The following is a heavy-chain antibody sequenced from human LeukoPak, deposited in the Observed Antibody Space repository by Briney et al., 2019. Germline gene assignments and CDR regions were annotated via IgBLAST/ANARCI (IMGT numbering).Heavy chain of an antibody. Sequence: GGSLRLSCAASGFTFDDYAMHWVRQAPGKGLEWLSIISWNSGYIGYADSVKGRFTTSRDNAKNSLYLQMDSLRAEDTAFYYCAKVRGTYSSGFFFDYWGQGTLVTVSS. CDR2: ISWNSGYI. V-gene: IGHV3-9*01. CDR3: AKVRGTYSSGFFFDY. CDR1: GFTFDDYA. J-gene: IGHJ4*02. D-gene: IGHD6-19*01.